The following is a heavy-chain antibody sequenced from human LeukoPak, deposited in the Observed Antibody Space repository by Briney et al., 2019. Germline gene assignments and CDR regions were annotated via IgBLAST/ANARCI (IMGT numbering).Heavy chain of an antibody. CDR2: MYSTGTT. D-gene: IGHD2-2*01. Sequence: GGSLRLSCAASGFSFGLHWMNWVRQAPGKGPEWVSVMYSTGTTYYADSVKGRFTVSRDNSKNTLYLQMSSLRAEDTAVYYCAREGYCSTTRCSYFDNWGQGTLVTVSS. CDR3: AREGYCSTTRCSYFDN. V-gene: IGHV3-53*01. J-gene: IGHJ4*02. CDR1: GFSFGLHW.